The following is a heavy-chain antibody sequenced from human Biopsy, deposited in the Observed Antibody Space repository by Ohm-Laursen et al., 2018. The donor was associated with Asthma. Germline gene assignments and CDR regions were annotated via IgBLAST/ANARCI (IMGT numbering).Heavy chain of an antibody. D-gene: IGHD3-3*01. J-gene: IGHJ6*02. CDR2: SDHRGNT. CDR1: GLSSSAYY. V-gene: IGHV4-34*01. Sequence: SETLSLTCCMYGLSSSAYYWTWIRQTPGKGLEWIGESDHRGNTNTNATLKSRVTISKAKSANEFSLKVKSVTAADTAIYYCARGPEWSGLDIWGQGTTVTVSS. CDR3: ARGPEWSGLDI.